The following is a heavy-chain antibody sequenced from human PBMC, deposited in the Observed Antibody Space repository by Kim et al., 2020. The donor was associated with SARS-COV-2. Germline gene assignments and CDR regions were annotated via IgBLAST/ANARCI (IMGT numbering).Heavy chain of an antibody. Sequence: SVKVSCKASGGTFSSYAISWVRQAPGQGLEWMGGIIPIFGTANYAQKFQGRVTITADESTSTAYMELSSLRSEDTAVYYCARDEGERYFDWLLYTPNWFDPWGQGTLVTVSS. V-gene: IGHV1-69*13. CDR1: GGTFSSYA. D-gene: IGHD3-9*01. J-gene: IGHJ5*02. CDR2: IIPIFGTA. CDR3: ARDEGERYFDWLLYTPNWFDP.